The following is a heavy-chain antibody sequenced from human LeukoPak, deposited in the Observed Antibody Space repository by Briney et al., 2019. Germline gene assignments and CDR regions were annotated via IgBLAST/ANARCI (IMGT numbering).Heavy chain of an antibody. CDR2: INHSGST. D-gene: IGHD2-2*01. CDR1: GGSFSGYY. J-gene: IGHJ5*02. CDR3: ATATFDIVVVPAATGWFDP. V-gene: IGHV4-34*01. Sequence: PSETLSLTCAVYGGSFSGYYWRSIRQPPGKGLEWIGEINHSGSTTYNPSLKSRVTISVDTSKNQFSLKLSSVTAADTAVYYCATATFDIVVVPAATGWFDPWGLGTLVTVSS.